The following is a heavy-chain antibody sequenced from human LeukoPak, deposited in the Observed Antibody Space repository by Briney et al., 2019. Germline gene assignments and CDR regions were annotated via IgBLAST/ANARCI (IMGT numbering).Heavy chain of an antibody. Sequence: GGSLRLSCAASGFTFSSHSMNWVRQAPGKGLEWVSYISSSSSTIYYADSVKGRFTISRDNAKNSLYLQMSSLRAEDTAVYYCARGAYYYEDRGQGTLVTVSS. V-gene: IGHV3-48*01. D-gene: IGHD3-22*01. J-gene: IGHJ4*02. CDR2: ISSSSSTI. CDR3: ARGAYYYED. CDR1: GFTFSSHS.